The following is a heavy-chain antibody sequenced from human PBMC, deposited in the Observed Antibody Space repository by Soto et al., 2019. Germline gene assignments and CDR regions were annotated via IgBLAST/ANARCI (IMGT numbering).Heavy chain of an antibody. V-gene: IGHV3-23*01. CDR3: ATPGVLYRRSGGSFVP. CDR2: ISGSGGST. D-gene: IGHD3-10*01. J-gene: IGHJ5*02. Sequence: GGSLRLSCAASGFTFSSYAMSWVRQAPGKGLEWVSAISGSGGSTYYADSVKGRFTISRDNSKNTLYLQMNSLRAEDTAVYYCATPGVLYRRSGGSFVPRGQRTLVTVSS. CDR1: GFTFSSYA.